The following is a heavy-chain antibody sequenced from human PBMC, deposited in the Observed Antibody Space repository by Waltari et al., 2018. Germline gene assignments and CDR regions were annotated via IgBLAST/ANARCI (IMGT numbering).Heavy chain of an antibody. J-gene: IGHJ3*02. D-gene: IGHD3-9*01. CDR3: ARGDILTGYYPYDAFDI. CDR2: INPNSGGT. Sequence: QVQLVQSGAEVKKPGDSVKVSCKASGYTFTGYYMHWVRQAPGQGLEWMGRINPNSGGTTYAQKFQGRVTMTRDTSISSAYMELSRLRSDDTAVYYCARGDILTGYYPYDAFDIWGQGTMVTVSS. V-gene: IGHV1-2*02. CDR1: GYTFTGYY.